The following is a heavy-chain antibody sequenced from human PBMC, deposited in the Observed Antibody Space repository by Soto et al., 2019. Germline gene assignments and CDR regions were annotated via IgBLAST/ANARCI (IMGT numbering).Heavy chain of an antibody. J-gene: IGHJ5*02. D-gene: IGHD2-15*01. Sequence: SETLSLTCTVSGGSISSTNYYWGWIRQLPGKGLEWIGSIFYSGGTYYNPAPRSRVTIYIDSSKNQFSLKLSSVTAADTAVYYCARHLVVTATTYNWFDLWGQGTLVTVSS. CDR2: IFYSGGT. CDR1: GGSISSTNYY. CDR3: ARHLVVTATTYNWFDL. V-gene: IGHV4-39*01.